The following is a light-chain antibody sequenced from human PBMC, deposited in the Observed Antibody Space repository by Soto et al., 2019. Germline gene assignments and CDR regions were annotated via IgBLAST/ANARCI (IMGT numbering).Light chain of an antibody. CDR3: QLYGSSRWT. Sequence: EIVLTQSPATLSLSPGERATLSCRASQSISSYLAWYQQKLGQAPRLLIYGASTRATGIPDRFSGSGSGTDFTLTISRLEPEDFAVYYCQLYGSSRWTFGQGTKVDI. CDR1: QSISSY. CDR2: GAS. V-gene: IGKV3-20*01. J-gene: IGKJ1*01.